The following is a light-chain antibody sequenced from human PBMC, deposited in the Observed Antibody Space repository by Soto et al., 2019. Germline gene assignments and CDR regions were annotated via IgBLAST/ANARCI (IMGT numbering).Light chain of an antibody. CDR3: PLFRIYPRT. V-gene: IGKV3D-11*03. J-gene: IGKJ4*01. CDR2: DAS. Sequence: ESGLTKSKTTVSLSPEERAIPSCRASQSVSSRLAWYQQKPGQAPRLLIYDASTRATGIPARFSGGGSGTDFTLSISSLEPEDFAVYDCPLFRIYPRTFGGGTKVDIK. CDR1: QSVSSR.